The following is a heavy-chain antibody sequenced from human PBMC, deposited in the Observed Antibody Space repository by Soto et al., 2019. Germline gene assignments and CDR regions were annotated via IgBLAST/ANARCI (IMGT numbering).Heavy chain of an antibody. V-gene: IGHV4-59*01. Sequence: PSETLSLTCTVSGGSISSYYWSWIRQPPGKGLEWIGYIYYSGSTNYNPSLKSRVTISVDTSKNQFSLKLSSVTAADTAVYYCARATIFGVANDWFDPWGQGTLVTVSS. CDR3: ARATIFGVANDWFDP. D-gene: IGHD3-3*01. J-gene: IGHJ5*02. CDR2: IYYSGST. CDR1: GGSISSYY.